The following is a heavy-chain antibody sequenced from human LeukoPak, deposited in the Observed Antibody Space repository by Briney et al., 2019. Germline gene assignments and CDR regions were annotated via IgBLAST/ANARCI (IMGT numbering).Heavy chain of an antibody. CDR3: ARVDSGSACAS. Sequence: GGSLRLSCAASGFTFSSYGMHWVRQAPGKGLEWVAFIRYDGSNKYYADSVKGRFTISRDISKNTLYLQMGSLRPDDMAVYYCARVDSGSACASWGQGILVTVSS. CDR2: IRYDGSNK. V-gene: IGHV3-30*02. J-gene: IGHJ1*01. CDR1: GFTFSSYG. D-gene: IGHD6-19*01.